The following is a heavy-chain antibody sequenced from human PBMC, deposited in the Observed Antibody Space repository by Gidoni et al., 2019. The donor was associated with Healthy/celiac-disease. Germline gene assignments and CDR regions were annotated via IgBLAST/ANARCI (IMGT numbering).Heavy chain of an antibody. CDR1: GFTFSSYS. J-gene: IGHJ4*02. V-gene: IGHV3-21*01. Sequence: EVQLVESGGGLVKPGGSLRLSCAASGFTFSSYSMNWVRQAPGKGLEWGSSISSSSSYIYYADSVKGRFTISRDNAKNSLYLQMNSLRAEDTAVYYCAVQERDYDFWSGYYDYWGQGTLVTVSS. CDR3: AVQERDYDFWSGYYDY. D-gene: IGHD3-3*01. CDR2: ISSSSSYI.